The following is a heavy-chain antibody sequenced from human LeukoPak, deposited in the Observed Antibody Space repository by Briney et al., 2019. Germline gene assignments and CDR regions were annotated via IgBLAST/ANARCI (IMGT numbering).Heavy chain of an antibody. V-gene: IGHV3-23*01. CDR3: AKSDDFWSGYSPAYFDY. Sequence: PGGSLRLSCAASGFTFSSYAMSWVRQAPGKGLEWVSAISGSGGSTYYADSVKGRFTISRDNSKNTLYLQMNSLRAEDTAVYYCAKSDDFWSGYSPAYFDYWGQGTLVTVSS. CDR2: ISGSGGST. CDR1: GFTFSSYA. J-gene: IGHJ4*02. D-gene: IGHD3-3*01.